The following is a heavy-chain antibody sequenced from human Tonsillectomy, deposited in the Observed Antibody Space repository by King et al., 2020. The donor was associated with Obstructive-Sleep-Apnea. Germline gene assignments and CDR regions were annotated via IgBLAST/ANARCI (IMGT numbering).Heavy chain of an antibody. CDR3: AKSPPIAPWPIAAAGVSPDY. J-gene: IGHJ4*02. Sequence: VQLVESGGGLVQPGGSLRLSCAASGFTFSSYAMSWVRQAPGKGLEWVSAISGSGGSTYYADSVKGRFTISRDNSKNTLYLQMNSLRAEDTAVYYCAKSPPIAPWPIAAAGVSPDYWGQGTLVTVSS. D-gene: IGHD6-13*01. CDR1: GFTFSSYA. CDR2: ISGSGGST. V-gene: IGHV3-23*04.